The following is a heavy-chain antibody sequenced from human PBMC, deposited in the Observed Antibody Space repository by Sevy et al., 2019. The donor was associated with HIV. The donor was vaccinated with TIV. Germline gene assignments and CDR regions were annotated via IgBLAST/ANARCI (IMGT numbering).Heavy chain of an antibody. V-gene: IGHV3-66*01. D-gene: IGHD2-2*01. CDR3: AKDLEKVYCSSTSCGSYAFDI. CDR1: GFTVNSNY. J-gene: IGHJ3*02. CDR2: IHSDDTT. Sequence: GGSLRLSCAASGFTVNSNYMTWVRQAPGKGLEGVSVIHSDDTTYHADSVKDRFTISRDNFKNTLYLHMSSLRAEDTAVYYCAKDLEKVYCSSTSCGSYAFDIWGQGTMVTVSS.